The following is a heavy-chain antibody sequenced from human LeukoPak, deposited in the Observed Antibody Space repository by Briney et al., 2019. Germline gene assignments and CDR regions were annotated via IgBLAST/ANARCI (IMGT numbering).Heavy chain of an antibody. J-gene: IGHJ4*02. CDR2: ISGSGGST. CDR3: ARGGLGYRYDY. CDR1: GFSVSSRINY. Sequence: GGSLRLSCAASGFSVSSRINYMSWVRQAPGKGLEWVSAISGSGGSTYYADSVKGRFTISRDNSKNTLYLQMNSLRAEDTAVYYCARGGLGYRYDYWGQGTLVTVSS. D-gene: IGHD5-18*01. V-gene: IGHV3-23*01.